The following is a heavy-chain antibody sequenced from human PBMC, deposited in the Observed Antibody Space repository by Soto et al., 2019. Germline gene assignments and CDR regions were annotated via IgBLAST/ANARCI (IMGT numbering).Heavy chain of an antibody. J-gene: IGHJ4*02. CDR3: ARDRYRRVFDY. CDR1: GGSISSYY. CDR2: IYYSGST. D-gene: IGHD5-12*01. V-gene: IGHV4-59*01. Sequence: PSETPSLTCTVSGGSISSYYWSWIRQPPGKGLEWIGYIYYSGSTNYNPSLKSRVTISVDTSKNQFSLKLSSVTAADTAVYYCARDRYRRVFDYWGQGTLVTVSS.